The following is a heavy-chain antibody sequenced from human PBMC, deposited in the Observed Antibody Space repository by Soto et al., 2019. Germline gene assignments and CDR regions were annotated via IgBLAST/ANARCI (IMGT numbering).Heavy chain of an antibody. V-gene: IGHV4-59*01. D-gene: IGHD2-15*01. J-gene: IGHJ4*02. CDR1: GGSMNSYY. CDR3: ARTPLF. CDR2: VYSNGTT. Sequence: SETLSLTCTVSGGSMNSYYWSWIRRPPGKGLEWIGFVYSNGTTNYNLSLKSRVTMSVDTSTNQFSLTLKSVTAADSAVYYCARTPLFWGQGILVP.